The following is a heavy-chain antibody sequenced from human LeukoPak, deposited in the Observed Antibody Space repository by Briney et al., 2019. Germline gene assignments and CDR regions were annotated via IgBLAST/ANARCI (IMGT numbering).Heavy chain of an antibody. D-gene: IGHD1-26*01. CDR2: IYYSGST. Sequence: SETLSLTCTVSGGSISSYYWSWIRQPPGKGLEWIGYIYYSGSTNYNPSLKSRVTISVDTSKNQFSLKLSSVTAEDTAVYYCARGLWAAGPGYYYYYYYMDVWGKGTTVTVSS. CDR3: ARGLWAAGPGYYYYYYYMDV. CDR1: GGSISSYY. J-gene: IGHJ6*03. V-gene: IGHV4-59*01.